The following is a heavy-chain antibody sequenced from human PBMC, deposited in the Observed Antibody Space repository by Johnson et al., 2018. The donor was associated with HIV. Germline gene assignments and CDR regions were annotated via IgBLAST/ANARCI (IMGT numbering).Heavy chain of an antibody. CDR3: TTNLWSGFYPDAFDI. J-gene: IGHJ3*02. V-gene: IGHV3-15*01. CDR2: IKSKSDGGTT. CDR1: GFTFSNAW. Sequence: MMLVESGGGLVKPGGSLRLPCAASGFTFSNAWMTWVRQAPGKGLEWVGRIKSKSDGGTTDYAAPVRGRFSISRDDSETTVYLQMNSLKIEETAVYYCTTNLWSGFYPDAFDIWGQGTMVTVSS. D-gene: IGHD3-3*01.